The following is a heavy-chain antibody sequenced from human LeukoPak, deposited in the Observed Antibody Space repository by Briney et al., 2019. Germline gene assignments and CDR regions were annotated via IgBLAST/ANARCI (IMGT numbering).Heavy chain of an antibody. D-gene: IGHD5-12*01. CDR3: ARVGHSGYNY. V-gene: IGHV4-34*01. Sequence: SETLSLTCAVDGGSFSGYYWSWIRQPPGKWLEWIGEINHSGSTNYNPSLKSRVTISVDTSKNQFSLKLSSVTAADTAVYYCARVGHSGYNYWGQGTLVTVSS. CDR2: INHSGST. J-gene: IGHJ4*02. CDR1: GGSFSGYY.